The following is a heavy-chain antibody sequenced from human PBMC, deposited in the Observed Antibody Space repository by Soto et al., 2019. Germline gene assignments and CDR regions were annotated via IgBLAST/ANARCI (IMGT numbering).Heavy chain of an antibody. D-gene: IGHD3-22*01. CDR1: GYSFTSYW. J-gene: IGHJ3*01. CDR3: SKAMIGSYDSDAFDV. CDR2: IDPSDSYT. Sequence: ESLTISRKGSGYSFTSYWISLVRQMPGKGLEWMGRIDPSDSYTNYSPSFQGRFTIPRDNSKNTLFLQMNSLRPEDTAVYYCSKAMIGSYDSDAFDVWGQGTMVTVSS. V-gene: IGHV5-10-1*01.